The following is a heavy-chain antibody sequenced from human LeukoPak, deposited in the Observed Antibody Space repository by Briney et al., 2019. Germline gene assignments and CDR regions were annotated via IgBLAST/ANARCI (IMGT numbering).Heavy chain of an antibody. CDR3: VRDFVYSTG. CDR1: GFSFSGYW. V-gene: IGHV3-7*03. Sequence: GGSLRLSCAASGFSFSGYWMSRVRQAPGKGLEWVANIKKDDGSEKYYADSVKGRFTISRDNAKNLLYLQMNSLRVEDTAVYYCVRDFVYSTGWGQGTLVTVSS. J-gene: IGHJ4*02. D-gene: IGHD2-8*02. CDR2: IKKDDGSEK.